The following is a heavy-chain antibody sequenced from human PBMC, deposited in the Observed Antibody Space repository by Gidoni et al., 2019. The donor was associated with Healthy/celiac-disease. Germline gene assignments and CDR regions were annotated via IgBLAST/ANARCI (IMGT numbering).Heavy chain of an antibody. D-gene: IGHD1-26*01. CDR1: ASTVSSNY. J-gene: IGHJ4*02. CDR3: ASSHREIPSFDY. CDR2: INSGGST. V-gene: IGHV3-66*01. Sequence: EVPLAVSGGGLVQPGGSLRPPCPASASTVSSNYMTWVRQAPGKGLEWVSVINSGGSTYYADSVKGRFTISRDNSKNTLYLQMNSLRAEDTAVYYCASSHREIPSFDYWGQGTLVTVSS.